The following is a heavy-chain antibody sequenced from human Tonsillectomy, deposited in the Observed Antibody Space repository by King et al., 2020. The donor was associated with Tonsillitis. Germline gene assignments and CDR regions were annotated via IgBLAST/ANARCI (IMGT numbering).Heavy chain of an antibody. CDR2: IFPGDSDT. D-gene: IGHD2-2*01. CDR3: ASLSSTWPHHFYGRDV. Sequence: VQLVESGAEVKKPGESLEISCKGSGYSFTSYWIAWVRQMPGKGLEWMGIIFPGDSDTRYSPSFQGQVTISADKSISTAYLQWSSLKASDTAMYYCASLSSTWPHHFYGRDVWGQGTTVTVSS. J-gene: IGHJ6*02. CDR1: GYSFTSYW. V-gene: IGHV5-51*01.